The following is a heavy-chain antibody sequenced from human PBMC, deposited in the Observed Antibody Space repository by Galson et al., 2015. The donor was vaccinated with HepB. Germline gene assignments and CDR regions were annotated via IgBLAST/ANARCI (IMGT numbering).Heavy chain of an antibody. V-gene: IGHV3-30-3*01. D-gene: IGHD1-26*01. CDR2: ISYDGSNK. Sequence: SLRLSCAASGFTFSSYAMHWVRQAPCKGLEWVAVISYDGSNKYYADSVKGRFTISRDNSKNTLYLQMNSLRAEDTAVYYCARDVSRSGSYYPASHPPPGGYWGQGTLVTVSS. CDR3: ARDVSRSGSYYPASHPPPGGY. J-gene: IGHJ4*02. CDR1: GFTFSSYA.